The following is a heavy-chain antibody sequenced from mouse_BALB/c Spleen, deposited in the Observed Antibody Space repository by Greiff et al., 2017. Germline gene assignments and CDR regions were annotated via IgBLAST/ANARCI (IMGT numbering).Heavy chain of an antibody. CDR2: INSNGGST. D-gene: IGHD1-1*02. CDR3: ARDRVGDFAY. CDR1: GFTFSSYG. V-gene: IGHV5-6-3*01. Sequence: DVKLQESGGGLVQPGGSLKLSCAASGFTFSSYGMSWVRQTPDKRLELVATINSNGGSTYYPDSVKGRFTISRDNAKNTLYLQMSSLKSEDTAMYYCARDRVGDFAYWGQGTLVTVSA. J-gene: IGHJ3*01.